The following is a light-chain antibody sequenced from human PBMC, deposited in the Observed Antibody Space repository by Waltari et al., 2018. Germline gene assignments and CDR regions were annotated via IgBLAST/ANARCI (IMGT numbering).Light chain of an antibody. CDR2: QDK. Sequence: SYDLPQPPSVSVSPGQTATIPCSGEELGDQYASWYQQTPGQSPVVIIHQDKKRPAGISERFSGSNSGDTATLTISVTQAMDEADYYCQAWDSYIAVFGGGTKLTVL. CDR1: ELGDQY. CDR3: QAWDSYIAV. V-gene: IGLV3-1*01. J-gene: IGLJ3*02.